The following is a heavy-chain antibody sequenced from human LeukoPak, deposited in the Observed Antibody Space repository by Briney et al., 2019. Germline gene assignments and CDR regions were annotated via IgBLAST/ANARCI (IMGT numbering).Heavy chain of an antibody. J-gene: IGHJ4*02. CDR2: IRYDGSNK. D-gene: IGHD3-10*01. V-gene: IGHV3-30*02. CDR1: GFTFSSYG. CDR3: AKDGASGWFGDGYFDY. Sequence: GGSLRLSCAASGFTFSSYGMHWVRQAPGKGLEWVAFIRYDGSNKYYADSVKGRFTISRDNSKNTLYLQMNSLRAEDTAVYYCAKDGASGWFGDGYFDYWGQGTLVTVSS.